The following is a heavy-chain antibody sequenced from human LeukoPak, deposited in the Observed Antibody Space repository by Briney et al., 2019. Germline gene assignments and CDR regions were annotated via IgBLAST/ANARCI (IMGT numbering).Heavy chain of an antibody. J-gene: IGHJ6*03. V-gene: IGHV4-59*10. CDR3: ARVTGDVVGPFYYYYLDV. CDR2: IYSSANI. CDR1: GGSFSGYY. D-gene: IGHD2-15*01. Sequence: PSETLSLTCAVYGGSFSGYYWGWIRQPAGRGLEWIGRIYSSANIDYNPSLESRVTLSIDTSKNQFSLKLSSVTAADTAVYYSARVTGDVVGPFYYYYLDVWGKGTTVTISS.